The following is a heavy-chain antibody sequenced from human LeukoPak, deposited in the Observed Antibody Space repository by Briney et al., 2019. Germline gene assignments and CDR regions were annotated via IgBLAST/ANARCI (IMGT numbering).Heavy chain of an antibody. D-gene: IGHD5-12*01. V-gene: IGHV1-2*02. Sequence: GASVKVSCKASGYTFTAYYIHWVRQAPGQGLEWMGWINPNSGATNYAQKFQGRVTMTRDTSISTAYMELTRLGSDDTAVYYCARDGSLGYWGQGTLVTVSS. CDR3: ARDGSLGY. J-gene: IGHJ4*02. CDR2: INPNSGAT. CDR1: GYTFTAYY.